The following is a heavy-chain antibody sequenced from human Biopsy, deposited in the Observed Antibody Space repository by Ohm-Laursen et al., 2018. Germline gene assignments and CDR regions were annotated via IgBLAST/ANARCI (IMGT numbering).Heavy chain of an antibody. V-gene: IGHV3-9*01. J-gene: IGHJ2*01. CDR3: AKARVAIRYCDI. D-gene: IGHD2-15*01. Sequence: SLRLSCAASGFIFADYAMHWVRHAPGKGLEWVSSITWNSGTIDYADSVKGRFTISRDNAKNSLYLQMNSLRAGDTALYYCAKARVAIRYCDIWGRGTLVTVSS. CDR1: GFIFADYA. CDR2: ITWNSGTI.